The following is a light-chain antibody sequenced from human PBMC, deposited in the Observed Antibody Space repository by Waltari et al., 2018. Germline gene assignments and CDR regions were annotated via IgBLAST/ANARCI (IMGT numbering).Light chain of an antibody. CDR3: NSYAGSSSWV. V-gene: IGLV2-14*01. CDR2: DVS. J-gene: IGLJ3*02. Sequence: QSALTQPASVSGSPGQSITISCTGTSSDVGFYNYVSWYQQHPGKAPKLMIYDVSERPSGVSNRCAGSKSGNTASLTIAGLQAEDEADYYCNSYAGSSSWVFGGVTKLTVL. CDR1: SSDVGFYNY.